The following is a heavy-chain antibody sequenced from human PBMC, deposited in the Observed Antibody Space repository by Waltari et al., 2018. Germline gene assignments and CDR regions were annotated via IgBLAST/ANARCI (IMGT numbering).Heavy chain of an antibody. Sequence: QVQLVASGGGVVEPGRSVRLSCAESGFPCSRFGVHWVRQAPGKGLEWVAVLWHDGSNEYYVDSVKGRFTISRDNSKNTLYLQMNSLRAEDSAVYYCASQSTTLFDYWGQGTLVTVSS. V-gene: IGHV3-33*01. CDR3: ASQSTTLFDY. CDR2: LWHDGSNE. D-gene: IGHD2-15*01. J-gene: IGHJ4*02. CDR1: GFPCSRFG.